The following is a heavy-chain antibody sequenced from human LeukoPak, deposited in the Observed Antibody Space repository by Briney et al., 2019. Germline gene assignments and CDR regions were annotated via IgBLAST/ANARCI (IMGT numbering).Heavy chain of an antibody. J-gene: IGHJ3*02. V-gene: IGHV1-18*01. CDR3: AREVGATSAFDI. CDR2: ISAYNGNT. CDR1: GYTFTSYG. Sequence: ASVKVSCKASGYTFTSYGISGVRQAPGQGLEWMGWISAYNGNTNYAQKLQGRVTMTTDTPTSTAYMELRSLRSDDTAVYYCAREVGATSAFDIWGQGTMVTVSS. D-gene: IGHD1-26*01.